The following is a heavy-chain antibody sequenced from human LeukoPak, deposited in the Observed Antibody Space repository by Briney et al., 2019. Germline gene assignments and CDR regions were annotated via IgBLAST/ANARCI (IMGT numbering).Heavy chain of an antibody. D-gene: IGHD6-6*01. J-gene: IGHJ4*02. CDR1: GFTFSSYA. V-gene: IGHV3-30-3*01. Sequence: PGRSLRLSCAASGFTFSSYAMHWVRQAPGKGLEWVAVISYDGSNKYYADSVKGRFTISRDNSKNTLYLRMNSLRAEDTAVYYCARGIAAFDYWGQGTLVTVSS. CDR3: ARGIAAFDY. CDR2: ISYDGSNK.